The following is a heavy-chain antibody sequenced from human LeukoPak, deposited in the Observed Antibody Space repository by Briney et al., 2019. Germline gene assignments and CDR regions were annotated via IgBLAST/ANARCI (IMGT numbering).Heavy chain of an antibody. V-gene: IGHV1-8*01. J-gene: IGHJ6*03. CDR1: GYTFTSYD. Sequence: GASVKVSCKASGYTFTSYDINWVRQATGQGLEWMGWMNPNSGNTGYAQKFQGRVTMTRNTSIGTAYMELSSLRAEDTAVYYCARLRETTVTRDDSYYYMDVWGKGTTVTVSS. CDR2: MNPNSGNT. CDR3: ARLRETTVTRDDSYYYMDV. D-gene: IGHD4-17*01.